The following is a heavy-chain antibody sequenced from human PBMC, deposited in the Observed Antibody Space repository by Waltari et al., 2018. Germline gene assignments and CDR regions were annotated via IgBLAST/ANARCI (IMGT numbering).Heavy chain of an antibody. CDR1: GDLVFPRGAA. CDR3: VRGTRSAFDI. CDR2: TYYRSQWSN. Sequence: QAQLQQSGPGLVKPSQPLSLPFPFSGDLVFPRGAAWNWIRQSPSRGLEWLGRTYYRSQWSNDYAVSLKSRITINPDTSKNQFSLHLNSVTPDDTAVYYCVRGTRSAFDIWGQGTLVTVSS. V-gene: IGHV6-1*01. J-gene: IGHJ3*02.